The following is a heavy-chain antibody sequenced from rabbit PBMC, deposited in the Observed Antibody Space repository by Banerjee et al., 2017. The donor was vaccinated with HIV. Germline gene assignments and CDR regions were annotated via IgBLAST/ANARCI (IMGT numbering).Heavy chain of an antibody. CDR1: GIDFSSYYY. CDR3: ARRFAL. J-gene: IGHJ3*01. D-gene: IGHD3-3*01. V-gene: IGHV1S45*01. CDR2: MDNGDGTT. Sequence: QQQLEESGGGLVKPGGTLTLTCKASGIDFSSYYYMCWVRQAPGKGLEWIAYMDNGDGTTYYASWAKGRFTISKTSSTTVTLQMTSLTAADTATYFCARRFALWGQGTLVTVS.